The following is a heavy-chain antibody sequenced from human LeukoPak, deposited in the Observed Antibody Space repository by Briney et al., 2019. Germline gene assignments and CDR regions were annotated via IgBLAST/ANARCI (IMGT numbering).Heavy chain of an antibody. Sequence: KTSETLSLTCTVSGSSISSYYWSWIRQPPGKGLEWIGYIYYSGSTNYNPSLKSRVTISVDTSKNQFSLKLSSVTAADTAVYYCARQGRWLQVLAPFDYWGQGTLVTVSS. J-gene: IGHJ4*02. D-gene: IGHD5-24*01. CDR1: GSSISSYY. CDR2: IYYSGST. V-gene: IGHV4-59*08. CDR3: ARQGRWLQVLAPFDY.